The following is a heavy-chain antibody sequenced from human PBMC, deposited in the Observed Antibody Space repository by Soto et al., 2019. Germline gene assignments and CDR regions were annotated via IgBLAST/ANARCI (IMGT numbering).Heavy chain of an antibody. D-gene: IGHD3-10*01. CDR2: IYPGDSDT. Sequence: RESLKISCKGSGYSFTSYWIGWVRQMPGKGLEWMGIIYPGDSDTRYSPSFQGQVTISADKSISTAYLQWSSLKASDTAMYYCARSGITMVRGVNYGMDVWGQGTTVTVSS. CDR1: GYSFTSYW. J-gene: IGHJ6*02. V-gene: IGHV5-51*01. CDR3: ARSGITMVRGVNYGMDV.